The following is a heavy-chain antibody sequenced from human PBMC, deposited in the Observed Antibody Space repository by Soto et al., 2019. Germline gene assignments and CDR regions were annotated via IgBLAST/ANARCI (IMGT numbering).Heavy chain of an antibody. D-gene: IGHD3-3*01. V-gene: IGHV4-59*08. CDR2: IYYSGST. CDR3: ATLRFLDAGSMDV. J-gene: IGHJ6*04. CDR1: GGSISSYY. Sequence: SETLSLTCTVSGGSISSYYWSWIRQPPGKGLEWIGYIYYSGSTNYNPSLKSRVTISVDTSKNQFSLKLSSLTAADTAVYYCATLRFLDAGSMDVWGKGTTVTVSS.